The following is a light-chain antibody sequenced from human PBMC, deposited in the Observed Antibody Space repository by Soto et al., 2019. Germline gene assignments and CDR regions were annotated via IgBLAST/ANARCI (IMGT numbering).Light chain of an antibody. CDR1: QSLLHSNGYNY. V-gene: IGKV2-28*01. CDR2: LGS. J-gene: IGKJ1*01. Sequence: DIVMTPSPLSLPVTPGEPASISCKSSQSLLHSNGYNYLDWFLQKPGQSPQLLIFLGSNRASGVPDRFSGSGSGTDFTLKISRVEAEDVGVYYCMQALQTSWTFGQGTKVEI. CDR3: MQALQTSWT.